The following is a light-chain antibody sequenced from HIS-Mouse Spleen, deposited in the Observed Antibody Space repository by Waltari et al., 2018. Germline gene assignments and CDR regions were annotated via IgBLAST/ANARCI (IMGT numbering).Light chain of an antibody. V-gene: IGLV3-9*01. Sequence: SYELTQPLSVSVALGQTARINCGGNNIGSKNVHWYQQKPGQAPVLVIYRDSNRRSGIPERFSGSNSGNTATLTISRAQAGDEADYYCQVWDSSTAVFGGGTKLTVL. J-gene: IGLJ2*01. CDR2: RDS. CDR3: QVWDSSTAV. CDR1: NIGSKN.